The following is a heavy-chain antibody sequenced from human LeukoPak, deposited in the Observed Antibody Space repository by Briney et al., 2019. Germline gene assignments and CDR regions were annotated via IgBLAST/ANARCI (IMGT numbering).Heavy chain of an antibody. CDR3: AREVTAYRTRLAMWFDS. V-gene: IGHV1-18*01. J-gene: IGHJ5*01. Sequence: ASVKVFCKASGYTFISYAVNWVRQAPGQGLEWMGWINTYNGHTKYPQNLHGRITMTTDTSTNTAYMELRSLRYDDTAVYYCAREVTAYRTRLAMWFDSWGQGTLVIVSS. D-gene: IGHD4-11*01. CDR1: GYTFISYA. CDR2: INTYNGHT.